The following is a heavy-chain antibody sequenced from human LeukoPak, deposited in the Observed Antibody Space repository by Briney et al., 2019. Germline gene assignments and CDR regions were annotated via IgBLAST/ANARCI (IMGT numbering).Heavy chain of an antibody. V-gene: IGHV1-69*13. CDR2: IIPLLGTP. D-gene: IGHD4-17*01. Sequence: ASVKVSCKASGGTSTNYAISWVRQAPGQGLEWMGGIIPLLGTPNYAQKFQGRVTITADDSTSTAYMELTSLRSEDTAVYYCAEDSSMVTTRAPYYYYYLDVWGRGTTVTVSS. CDR1: GGTSTNYA. CDR3: AEDSSMVTTRAPYYYYYLDV. J-gene: IGHJ6*02.